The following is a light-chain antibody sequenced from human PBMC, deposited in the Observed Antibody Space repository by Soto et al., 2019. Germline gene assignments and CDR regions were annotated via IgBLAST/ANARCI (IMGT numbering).Light chain of an antibody. V-gene: IGLV2-14*01. Sequence: QSVLTQPASVSGSPGQSITISCTGTSSDVGGFNYVSWFQQHPGEAPKLMIYEVTNRPSGVPSRCSGSRSGNTASLTISGLQAEDEADYYCSSYTSSSTFVFGTGTKVTVL. CDR3: SSYTSSSTFV. J-gene: IGLJ1*01. CDR2: EVT. CDR1: SSDVGGFNY.